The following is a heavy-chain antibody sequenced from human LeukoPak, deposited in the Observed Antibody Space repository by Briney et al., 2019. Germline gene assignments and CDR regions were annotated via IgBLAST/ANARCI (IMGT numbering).Heavy chain of an antibody. CDR2: MNPNSGNT. CDR3: ARGKRVAAAPYYYYGMDV. Sequence: ASVKVSCKASGYTFTCYDINWVRQATGQGLEWMGWMNPNSGNTGYAQKFQGRVTMTRNTSISTAYMELSSLRSEDTAVYYCARGKRVAAAPYYYYGMDVWGQGTTVTVSS. J-gene: IGHJ6*02. CDR1: GYTFTCYD. V-gene: IGHV1-8*01. D-gene: IGHD6-13*01.